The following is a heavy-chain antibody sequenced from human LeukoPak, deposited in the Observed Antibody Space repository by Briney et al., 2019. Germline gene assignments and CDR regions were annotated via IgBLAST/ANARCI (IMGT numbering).Heavy chain of an antibody. CDR2: INPNSGGT. J-gene: IGHJ4*02. V-gene: IGHV1-2*02. Sequence: ASVQVSCKASGYTFTGYYMHWVRQAPGQGLEYMGWINPNSGGTNYAQKFQGRVTMTRDTSISTAYMELNRLRSDDTAVYYCARDIAAAGHFDYWGQGTLVTVSS. D-gene: IGHD6-13*01. CDR1: GYTFTGYY. CDR3: ARDIAAAGHFDY.